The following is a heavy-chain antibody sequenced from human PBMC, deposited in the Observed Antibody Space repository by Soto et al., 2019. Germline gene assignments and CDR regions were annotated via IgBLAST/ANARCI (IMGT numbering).Heavy chain of an antibody. CDR1: GLTFSSYG. CDR2: ISYDGSNK. D-gene: IGHD4-4*01. Sequence: PGGSLRLSCAASGLTFSSYGMHWVRQAPGKGLEWVAVISYDGSNKYYADSVKGRFTISRDSSKNTLYLQMNSLRAEDTAVYYCAKDPYSNSYYYYGMDVWGQGTTVTVSS. V-gene: IGHV3-30*18. CDR3: AKDPYSNSYYYYGMDV. J-gene: IGHJ6*02.